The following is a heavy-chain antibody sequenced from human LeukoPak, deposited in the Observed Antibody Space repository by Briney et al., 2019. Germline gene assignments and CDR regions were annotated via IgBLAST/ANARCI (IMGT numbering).Heavy chain of an antibody. CDR2: IYSGGNT. D-gene: IGHD4-17*01. J-gene: IGHJ4*02. CDR3: ARRAGEYSHPYDY. Sequence: GGSLRLSCTVSGFTVSSNSMSWVGQAPGKGVEWVSFIYSGGNTHYSDSVKGRFTISRDNSKNTLYLQMNSLRADDTAVYYCARRAGEYSHPYDYWGQGTLVTVSS. V-gene: IGHV3-53*01. CDR1: GFTVSSNS.